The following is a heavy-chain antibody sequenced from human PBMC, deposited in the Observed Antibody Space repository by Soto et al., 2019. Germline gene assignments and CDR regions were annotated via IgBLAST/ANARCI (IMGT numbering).Heavy chain of an antibody. Sequence: QVQLVQSGAEVKKPGSSVKVSCRASGGTFSGYGFIWVRQAPGQGLEWMGGIISIFGTPYYAQKFQGRVTIIADESTSTAYMEVSSLRREDTAVYFCARGVSSGWFDYWGQGTLVTVSS. CDR2: IISIFGTP. D-gene: IGHD6-19*01. CDR3: ARGVSSGWFDY. J-gene: IGHJ4*02. V-gene: IGHV1-69*01. CDR1: GGTFSGYG.